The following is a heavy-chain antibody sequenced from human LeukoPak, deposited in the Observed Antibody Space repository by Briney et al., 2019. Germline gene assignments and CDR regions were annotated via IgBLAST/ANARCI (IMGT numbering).Heavy chain of an antibody. D-gene: IGHD3-22*01. CDR1: GFTFSSYA. J-gene: IGHJ4*02. CDR3: VRASYYDSTGYVKDNFDY. CDR2: ISGSGGST. Sequence: GSLRLSCAASGFTFSSYAMSWVRQAPGKGLEWVSAISGSGGSTYYADSVKGRFTISRDNSKNTLYLQMNSLRAEDTAVYYCVRASYYDSTGYVKDNFDYWGQGTLVTVSS. V-gene: IGHV3-23*01.